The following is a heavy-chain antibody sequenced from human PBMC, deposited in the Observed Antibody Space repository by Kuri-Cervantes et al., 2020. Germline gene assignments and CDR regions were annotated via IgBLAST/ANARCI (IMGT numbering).Heavy chain of an antibody. CDR1: GGSISSGDYY. D-gene: IGHD4-11*01. Sequence: SETLSLTCTVSGGSISSGDYYWSWIRQTPGKGLEWIGYIYYSGSTYYSPSLKSRVTISVDTSTNQFSLKLSSVTAADTAVYYCARRQRLKSGPYYFDYWGQGTLVTVSS. CDR3: ARRQRLKSGPYYFDY. V-gene: IGHV4-30-4*08. J-gene: IGHJ4*02. CDR2: IYYSGST.